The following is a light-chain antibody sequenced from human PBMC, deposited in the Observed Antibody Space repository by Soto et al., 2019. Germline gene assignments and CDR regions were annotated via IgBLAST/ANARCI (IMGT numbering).Light chain of an antibody. J-gene: IGKJ5*01. CDR2: GAS. Sequence: EIVMTHSPATLSVSPGERATLSFSSSQSVSSNLAWYQQKPGQAPRLLIYGASTRATGIPDRFSGSGSGTDFTLTISRLEPEDFAVFYCQQYGNSPRVTFGQGTRLEIK. V-gene: IGKV3-15*01. CDR1: QSVSSN. CDR3: QQYGNSPRVT.